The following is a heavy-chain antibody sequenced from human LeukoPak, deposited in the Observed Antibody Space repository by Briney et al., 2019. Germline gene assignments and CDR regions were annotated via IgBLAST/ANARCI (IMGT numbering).Heavy chain of an antibody. D-gene: IGHD2-21*01. CDR2: IFYSGST. V-gene: IGHV4-39*01. Sequence: PSETLSLTCTVSSGSISNSNFYWGWIRQPPGKGLEWIGSIFYSGSTDYNPSLKSRVTISVDTSKNQFYLKLNSVTAADTAVYYCARHASGDQKAFDIWGQGTMVTVSS. CDR1: SGSISNSNFY. J-gene: IGHJ3*02. CDR3: ARHASGDQKAFDI.